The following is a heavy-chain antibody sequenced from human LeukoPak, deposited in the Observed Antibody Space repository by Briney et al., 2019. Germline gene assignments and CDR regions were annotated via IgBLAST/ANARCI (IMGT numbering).Heavy chain of an antibody. CDR3: AREVKN. Sequence: PGGSLGLSCAASGFTFRNYVIHWVRQAPGKGLEWVAVTSSDLNVKLYADSVKGRFTISRDNSRSTLYLQMNSLRPEDTAIYYCAREVKNWGQGTLVTVSS. V-gene: IGHV3-30-3*01. CDR1: GFTFRNYV. J-gene: IGHJ4*02. D-gene: IGHD2/OR15-2a*01. CDR2: TSSDLNVK.